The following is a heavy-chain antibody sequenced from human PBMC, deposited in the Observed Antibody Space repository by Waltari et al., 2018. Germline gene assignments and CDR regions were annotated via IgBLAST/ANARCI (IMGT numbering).Heavy chain of an antibody. V-gene: IGHV4-39*01. D-gene: IGHD6-13*01. CDR3: ARRGSWWDFDY. J-gene: IGHJ4*02. Sequence: QLQLQESGPGLVKPSETLSLTCTVSGGSISSSSYYWGWIRQPPGKGLEWIGSSYYSGSTYYNPSLKSRGTISVDTSKNQFSLKLSSVTAADTAVYYGARRGSWWDFDYWGQGTLVTVSS. CDR1: GGSISSSSYY. CDR2: SYYSGST.